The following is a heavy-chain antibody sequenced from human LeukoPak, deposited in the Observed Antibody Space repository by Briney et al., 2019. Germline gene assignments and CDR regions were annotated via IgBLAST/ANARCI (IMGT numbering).Heavy chain of an antibody. V-gene: IGHV4-59*08. D-gene: IGHD4-17*01. CDR2: IYYSGNT. CDR1: GGSISYYY. Sequence: SETLSLTCTVSGGSISYYYWSWIQQPPGKGLEWVGYIYYSGNTHYNPSLKSLVIISVDTSKNQFSLKLNSVTAADTAVYYCVRHDGDYVFDYWGQGTVVTVSS. CDR3: VRHDGDYVFDY. J-gene: IGHJ4*02.